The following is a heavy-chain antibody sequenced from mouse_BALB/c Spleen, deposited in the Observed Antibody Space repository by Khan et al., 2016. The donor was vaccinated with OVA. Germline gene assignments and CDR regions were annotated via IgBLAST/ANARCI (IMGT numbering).Heavy chain of an antibody. D-gene: IGHD2-3*01. V-gene: IGHV1-81*01. J-gene: IGHJ2*01. CDR3: ARGDGYYVYVDY. Sequence: VQLQESGPELVKPGASVKMSCKASGYTFTYYVITWVKQRTGQGLEWIGEIYPGSDNAYYNERFKGKATLTADKSSNTTHMQLSSLTSEDSAVYFCARGDGYYVYVDYWGQGTTVTVSS. CDR2: IYPGSDNA. CDR1: GYTFTYYV.